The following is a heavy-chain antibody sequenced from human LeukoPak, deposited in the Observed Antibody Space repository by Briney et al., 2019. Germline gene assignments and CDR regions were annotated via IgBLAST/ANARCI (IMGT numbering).Heavy chain of an antibody. Sequence: GGSLRLSCAASGFTFSSYWMHWVRQAPGKGLGWVSRINSDGSSTSYADSVKGRFTISRDNAKNTLCLQMNSMRAEDTAVYYCASSGSYYYYYYYYMDVWGKGTTVTISS. J-gene: IGHJ6*03. CDR2: INSDGSST. V-gene: IGHV3-74*01. CDR3: ASSGSYYYYYYYYMDV. CDR1: GFTFSSYW. D-gene: IGHD1-26*01.